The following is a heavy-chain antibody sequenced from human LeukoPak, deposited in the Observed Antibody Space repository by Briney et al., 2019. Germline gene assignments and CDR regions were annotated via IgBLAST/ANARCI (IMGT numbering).Heavy chain of an antibody. Sequence: PGGSLRLSCAASGLTFSDHYIDWVRQAPGKGLEWVGRSKNKADSYTTEYAASVKGRFTISRDDSKSSLYLQMNSLRTEDTAVYYCASPSGSGAYSASYYWGQGTLVTVSS. D-gene: IGHD1-26*01. CDR1: GLTFSDHY. J-gene: IGHJ4*02. CDR3: ASPSGSGAYSASYY. V-gene: IGHV3-72*01. CDR2: SKNKADSYTT.